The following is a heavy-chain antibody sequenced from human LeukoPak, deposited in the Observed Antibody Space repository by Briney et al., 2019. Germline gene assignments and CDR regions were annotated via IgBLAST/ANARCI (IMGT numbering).Heavy chain of an antibody. CDR2: ISSNGDIT. CDR3: AKTTYDFWSGYYAGYFDY. J-gene: IGHJ4*02. CDR1: RFTFNTYA. Sequence: GGSLRLSCVASRFTFNTYAVNWVRQAPGKGLEWVSAISSNGDITYYADSVRGRFTISRDNSKNTLYLQMNSLRAEDTAVYYCAKTTYDFWSGYYAGYFDYWGQGTLVTVSS. V-gene: IGHV3-23*01. D-gene: IGHD3-3*01.